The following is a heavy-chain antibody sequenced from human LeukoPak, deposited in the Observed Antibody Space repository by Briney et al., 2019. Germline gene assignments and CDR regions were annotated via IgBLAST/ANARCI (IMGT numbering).Heavy chain of an antibody. Sequence: GGSLRLSCAAPGFTFSSYAMSWVRQAPGKGLEWVSAISGSGGSTYYADSVKGRFTISRDNSKNTLYLQMNSLRAEDTAVYYCARGSPSSNDAFDIWGQGTMVTVSS. J-gene: IGHJ3*02. CDR1: GFTFSSYA. CDR3: ARGSPSSNDAFDI. CDR2: ISGSGGST. V-gene: IGHV3-23*01.